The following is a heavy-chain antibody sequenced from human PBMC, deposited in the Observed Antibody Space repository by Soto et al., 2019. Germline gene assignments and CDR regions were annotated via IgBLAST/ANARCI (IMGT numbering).Heavy chain of an antibody. V-gene: IGHV3-21*01. J-gene: IGHJ3*02. CDR2: ISAGGRSI. CDR1: GFSFTSYT. CDR3: PRSTPGNPFDI. Sequence: EVQLVESGGGLVKPGGSLRVSCAASGFSFTSYTMNWVRQAPGKGLEWVASISAGGRSIYYADSLKGRSTVSRDNAKSSLYLQMNSLRVDYTAVYYCPRSTPGNPFDIWGQGTMVTVSS. D-gene: IGHD3-10*01.